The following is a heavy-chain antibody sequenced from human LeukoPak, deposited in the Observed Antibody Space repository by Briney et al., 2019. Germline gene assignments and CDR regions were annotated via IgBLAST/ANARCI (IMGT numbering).Heavy chain of an antibody. CDR2: INPNSAGT. D-gene: IGHD3-9*01. J-gene: IGHJ4*02. Sequence: VASVEVSCKASGYTFTGYYLHWVRQAPGQGLEWMGWINPNSAGTFYAQKFQGRVTMTRDTSISTAYMELSRLGSDDTAVYYCTRDYNILTGYSHFIDYWGQGTLVTVSS. CDR1: GYTFTGYY. CDR3: TRDYNILTGYSHFIDY. V-gene: IGHV1-2*02.